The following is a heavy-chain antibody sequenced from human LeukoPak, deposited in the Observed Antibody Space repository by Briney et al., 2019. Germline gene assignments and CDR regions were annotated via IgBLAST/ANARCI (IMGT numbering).Heavy chain of an antibody. CDR1: GGSISSRRYY. CDR2: IYNSGIM. Sequence: PSETLSLTCTVSGGSISSRRYYWGWIHQPPGQGLEWIGSIYNSGIMYYDPSLKSRVTISVDTSKNQFSLNLISVTAADTAVYYCARHVGRAGDEPYFDYWGQGALVTVSS. J-gene: IGHJ4*02. CDR3: ARHVGRAGDEPYFDY. D-gene: IGHD4-17*01. V-gene: IGHV4-39*01.